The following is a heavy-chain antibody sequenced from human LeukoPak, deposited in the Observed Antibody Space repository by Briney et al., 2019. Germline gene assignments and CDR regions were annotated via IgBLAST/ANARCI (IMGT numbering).Heavy chain of an antibody. CDR3: ARDQYYYDSSGYYLWDAFDI. CDR1: GFTFSSYW. Sequence: GGSLRLSCAASGFTFSSYWMHWVRQAPGKGLVWVSRINSDGSSTSYADSVKGRFTISRDNAKNTLYLQMNSLRDEDTAVYYCARDQYYYDSSGYYLWDAFDIWGQGTMVTVSS. CDR2: INSDGSST. D-gene: IGHD3-22*01. J-gene: IGHJ3*02. V-gene: IGHV3-74*01.